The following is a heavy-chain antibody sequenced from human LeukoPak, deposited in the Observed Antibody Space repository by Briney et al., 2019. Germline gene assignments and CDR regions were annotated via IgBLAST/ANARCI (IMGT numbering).Heavy chain of an antibody. CDR3: ARGWKYYYGSGSYRWFDP. V-gene: IGHV4-34*01. D-gene: IGHD3-10*01. CDR1: GGSISSYY. Sequence: SETLSLTCTVSGGSISSYYWSWIRQPPGKGLEWIGEINHSGSTNYNPSLKSRVTISVDTSKNQFSLKLSSVTAADTAVYYCARGWKYYYGSGSYRWFDPWGQGTLVTVSS. J-gene: IGHJ5*02. CDR2: INHSGST.